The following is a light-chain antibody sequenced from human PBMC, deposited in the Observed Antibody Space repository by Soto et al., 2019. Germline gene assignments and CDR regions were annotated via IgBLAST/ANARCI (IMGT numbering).Light chain of an antibody. CDR2: KAS. CDR3: QPYNSYPLT. CDR1: QSISSW. V-gene: IGKV1-5*03. J-gene: IGKJ4*01. Sequence: DIQMTQSPSTLSASVGDRVTITCRASQSISSWLAWYQQKPGKAPKLLIYKASSLESGVPSRFSGSGSGTEFTLTISSLQPDDFATSYCQPYNSYPLTFGGGTKVEIK.